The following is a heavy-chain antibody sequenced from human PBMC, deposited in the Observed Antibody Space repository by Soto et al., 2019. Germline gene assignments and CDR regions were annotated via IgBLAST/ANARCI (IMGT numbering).Heavy chain of an antibody. Sequence: GSLRLSCAASGFTFSSYAMSWVRQAPGKGLEWVSGISGSGDSTYYADSVKGRFTISRDNSKTTVYLQMNRLRPEDTAVYFCVRDQDSRGYSVFNLWGQGTQVTVSS. CDR3: VRDQDSRGYSVFNL. D-gene: IGHD3-22*01. CDR1: GFTFSSYA. V-gene: IGHV3-23*01. CDR2: ISGSGDST. J-gene: IGHJ5*02.